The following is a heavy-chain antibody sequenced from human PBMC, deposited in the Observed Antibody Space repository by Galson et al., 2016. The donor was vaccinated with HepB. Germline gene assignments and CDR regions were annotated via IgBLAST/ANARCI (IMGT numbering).Heavy chain of an antibody. CDR3: AGVLYFYYGMDV. Sequence: SLRLSCAASGFTFDDFAMHWVRQAPGKGLEWVSGITWNSGSKDYADSVKGRFTISRDNAKNSLYLQMNSLRAEDTALYYCAGVLYFYYGMDVWGQGTTVTVSS. J-gene: IGHJ6*02. CDR2: ITWNSGSK. V-gene: IGHV3-9*01. CDR1: GFTFDDFA. D-gene: IGHD2/OR15-2a*01.